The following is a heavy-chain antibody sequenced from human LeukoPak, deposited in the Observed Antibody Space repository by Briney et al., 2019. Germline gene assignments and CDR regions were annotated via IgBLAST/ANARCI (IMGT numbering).Heavy chain of an antibody. CDR3: ARRPAAGTFDY. D-gene: IGHD6-13*01. CDR1: GGSISSGGYS. CDR2: IYHSGST. V-gene: IGHV4-30-2*01. J-gene: IGHJ4*02. Sequence: PSETLSLTCAVSGGSISSGGYSWSWIRQPPGKGLEWIEYIYHSGSTYYNPSLKSRVTISVDRSKNQFSLKLSSVTAADTAVYYCARRPAAGTFDYWGQGTLVTVSS.